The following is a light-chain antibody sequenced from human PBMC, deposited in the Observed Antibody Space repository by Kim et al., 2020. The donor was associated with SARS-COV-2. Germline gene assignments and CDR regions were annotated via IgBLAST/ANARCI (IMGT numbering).Light chain of an antibody. CDR3: CSYAGGYFHVA. CDR2: YDD. Sequence: QSVLTQPPSVSEAPRQRVTISCSGSSSNIGNNAVNWYQQLPGKAPKLLIYYDDMLPSGVSDRFSGSKSGTSASLTISELQAEDEADYYCCSYAGGYFHVAFGGGTQLTVL. CDR1: SSNIGNNA. V-gene: IGLV1-36*01. J-gene: IGLJ2*01.